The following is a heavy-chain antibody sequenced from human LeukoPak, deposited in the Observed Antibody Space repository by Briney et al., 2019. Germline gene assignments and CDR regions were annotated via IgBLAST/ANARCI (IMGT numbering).Heavy chain of an antibody. V-gene: IGHV1-24*01. J-gene: IGHJ5*02. Sequence: ASVKVSCKVSGYTLTELSMHWVRQAHGKGLEWMGGFDPEDGETIYAQKFQGRVTMTEDTSTDTAYMELSSLRSEDTAVYYCATGPYNWNSANWFDPWGQGTVVTVSS. D-gene: IGHD1-7*01. CDR1: GYTLTELS. CDR3: ATGPYNWNSANWFDP. CDR2: FDPEDGET.